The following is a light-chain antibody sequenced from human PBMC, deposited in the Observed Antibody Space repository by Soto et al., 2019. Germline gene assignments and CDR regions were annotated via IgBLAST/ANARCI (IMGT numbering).Light chain of an antibody. CDR1: QSLLHSNGYNY. J-gene: IGKJ1*01. CDR2: LGS. V-gene: IGKV2-28*01. CDR3: MQALHTPQT. Sequence: DIVMTQSPLSLPVTPGEPASISCRSSQSLLHSNGYNYLDWYLQKPGQSPQLLIYLGSNRASGVPDRISGSGSGTDFTLKISWVEAEDVGVYYCMQALHTPQTFGQGTKVEIK.